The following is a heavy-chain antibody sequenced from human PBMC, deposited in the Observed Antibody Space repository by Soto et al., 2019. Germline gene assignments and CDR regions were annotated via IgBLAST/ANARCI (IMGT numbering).Heavy chain of an antibody. J-gene: IGHJ4*02. CDR2: IFYSGST. CDR1: GGSISSGYYY. CDR3: ARDITAAAAADY. D-gene: IGHD6-13*01. V-gene: IGHV4-30-4*01. Sequence: QVQLQESGPGLVKPSQTLSLTCTVSGGSISSGYYYWSWIRQSPGKGLEWIGYIFYSGSTYYNPSLKSRGTISVDTSKNQFSLKLTSVTAADTAVYFCARDITAAAAADYWGQGTLVTVSS.